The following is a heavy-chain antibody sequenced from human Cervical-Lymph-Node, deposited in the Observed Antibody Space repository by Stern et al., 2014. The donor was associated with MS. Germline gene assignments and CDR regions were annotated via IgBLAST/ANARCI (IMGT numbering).Heavy chain of an antibody. CDR2: INPSGGST. J-gene: IGHJ3*02. CDR1: GYTFTSYY. Sequence: QLVQSGAEVKKPGASVKVSCKASGYTFTSYYMHWVRQAPGQGLEWMGIINPSGGSTSYAQKFQGRVTMTRDTSTSTVYMELSSLRSEDTAVYYCASGRPLGGSYRSDAFDIWGQGTMVTVSS. V-gene: IGHV1-46*01. CDR3: ASGRPLGGSYRSDAFDI. D-gene: IGHD1-26*01.